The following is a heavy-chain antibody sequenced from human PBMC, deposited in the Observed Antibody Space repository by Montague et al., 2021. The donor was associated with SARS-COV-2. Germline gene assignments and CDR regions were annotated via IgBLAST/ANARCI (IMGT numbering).Heavy chain of an antibody. CDR3: ARVPYQLLFGPRYYGMDV. Sequence: SETLSLTCAVYGGSLSGYYWSWIRQPPGEGLEWIAEISHSGSTSYNPSLKSRVTISVDTSKNQFSLKLSSATAADTAVYYCARVPYQLLFGPRYYGMDVWGQGTTVTVSS. V-gene: IGHV4-34*01. CDR2: ISHSGST. J-gene: IGHJ6*02. D-gene: IGHD2-2*01. CDR1: GGSLSGYY.